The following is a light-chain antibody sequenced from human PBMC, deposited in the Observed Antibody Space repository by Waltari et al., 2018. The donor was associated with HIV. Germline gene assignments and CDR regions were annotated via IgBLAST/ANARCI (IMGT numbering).Light chain of an antibody. Sequence: EVVMRQTPATLSVSPGERLTLSCRASQSVGASLAWYQQKPGQTPRLLVYCASARFTSVPARFSGSGSGTEFTLTVTSLQSEDFAFYYCLQYGSWPWTFGQGTKVEIK. CDR1: QSVGAS. CDR3: LQYGSWPWT. V-gene: IGKV3-15*01. CDR2: CAS. J-gene: IGKJ1*01.